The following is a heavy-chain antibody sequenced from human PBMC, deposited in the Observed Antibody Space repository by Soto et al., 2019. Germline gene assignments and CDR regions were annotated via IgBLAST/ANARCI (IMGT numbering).Heavy chain of an antibody. D-gene: IGHD3-3*01. J-gene: IGHJ6*02. V-gene: IGHV1-2*02. CDR1: GYTFTGYY. Sequence: SVKVSCKASGYTFTGYYMHWVRQAPVQGLEWMGWINPNSGGTNYAQKFQGRVTMTRDTSISTAYMELSRLRSDDTAVYYCAREEVRFLEWLLSPRYGMDVWGQGTTVTVSS. CDR3: AREEVRFLEWLLSPRYGMDV. CDR2: INPNSGGT.